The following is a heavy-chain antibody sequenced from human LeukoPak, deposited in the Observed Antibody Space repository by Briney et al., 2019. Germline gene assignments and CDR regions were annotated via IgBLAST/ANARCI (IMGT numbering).Heavy chain of an antibody. J-gene: IGHJ4*02. CDR2: IYHSGST. Sequence: PSETLSLTCAVSGGSISSSNWWSWVRQPPGKGLEWIGEIYHSGSTNHNPSLKSRVTISVDKSKNQFSLKLSSVTAADTAVYYCARKGYGDYNRNFHYWDQGTLVTVSS. CDR3: ARKGYGDYNRNFHY. V-gene: IGHV4-4*02. D-gene: IGHD4-17*01. CDR1: GGSISSSNW.